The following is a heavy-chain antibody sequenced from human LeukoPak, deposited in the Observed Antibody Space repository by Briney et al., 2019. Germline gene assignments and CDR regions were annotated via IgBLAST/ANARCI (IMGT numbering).Heavy chain of an antibody. D-gene: IGHD3-10*01. Sequence: SETLSLTCAVYGGSFSGYYWSWIRQPPGKGLEWIGEINHSGSTNYNPSLKSRVTISVDTSKNQFSLKLSSVTAADTAVYYCARQRVVRGVIMSRVHYFDYWGQGTLVTVSS. CDR1: GGSFSGYY. V-gene: IGHV4-34*01. J-gene: IGHJ4*02. CDR2: INHSGST. CDR3: ARQRVVRGVIMSRVHYFDY.